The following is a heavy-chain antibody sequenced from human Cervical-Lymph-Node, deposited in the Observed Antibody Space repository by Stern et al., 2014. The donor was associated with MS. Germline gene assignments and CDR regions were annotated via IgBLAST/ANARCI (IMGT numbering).Heavy chain of an antibody. CDR2: IIPILGTT. Sequence: VQLVESGAEVKKPASSVKVSCKASGGTFNTSAISWVRQAPGQGLEWMGGIIPILGTTNYAQKFQGRVTFTADKYTSTAYMALSGLRYEDTAVYYCARDLGVGPSVSWGQGTVVTVSS. J-gene: IGHJ5*02. CDR3: ARDLGVGPSVS. V-gene: IGHV1-69*06. D-gene: IGHD5/OR15-5a*01. CDR1: GGTFNTSA.